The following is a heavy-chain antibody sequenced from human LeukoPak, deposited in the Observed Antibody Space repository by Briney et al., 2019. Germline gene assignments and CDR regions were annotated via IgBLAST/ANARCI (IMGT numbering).Heavy chain of an antibody. CDR3: ARDPVASPLVAFDI. CDR1: GFTFSSYS. CDR2: ISSSSSYI. Sequence: GGSLRLSCAASGFTFSSYSMNWVRQAPGKGLEWVSSISSSSSYIYYADSVKGRFTISRDNAKNSLYLQMNSLRAEDTAVYYCARDPVASPLVAFDIWGQGTRVTVSS. D-gene: IGHD2-21*01. J-gene: IGHJ3*02. V-gene: IGHV3-21*01.